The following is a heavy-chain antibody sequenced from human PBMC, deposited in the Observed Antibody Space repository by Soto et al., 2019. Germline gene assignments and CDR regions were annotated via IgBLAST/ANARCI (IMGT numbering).Heavy chain of an antibody. D-gene: IGHD1-26*01. V-gene: IGHV1-69*01. J-gene: IGHJ4*02. CDR1: GGTFSTYA. Sequence: QVQLVQSGAAVKKPGSSVKVSCKASGGTFSTYAITWVRQAPGQGLEWLGGIIPIFGTTDYARKFQGRVTITAAESTSTVFIELSSLTSEDTAVYYCARGVGAYYFDYWGQGTLVTVSS. CDR3: ARGVGAYYFDY. CDR2: IIPIFGTT.